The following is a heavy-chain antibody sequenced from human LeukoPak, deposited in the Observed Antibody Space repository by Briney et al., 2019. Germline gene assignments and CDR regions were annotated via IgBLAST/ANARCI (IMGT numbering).Heavy chain of an antibody. CDR1: DDSISDYY. CDR3: TRGAGWLIDY. V-gene: IGHV4-59*01. J-gene: IGHJ4*02. CDR2: IHNSGTS. Sequence: SETLSLTCTVSDDSISDYYRGWIRQPPGKGLEWIGYIHNSGTSTYNLSLKSRVTISADTSKNQFSLKLNSMTTADTAVHYCTRGAGWLIDYWGQGILVTVSS. D-gene: IGHD3-16*01.